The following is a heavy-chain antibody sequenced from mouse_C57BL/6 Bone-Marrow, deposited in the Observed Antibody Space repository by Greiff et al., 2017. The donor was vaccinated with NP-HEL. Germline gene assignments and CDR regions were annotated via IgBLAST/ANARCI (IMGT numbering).Heavy chain of an antibody. CDR3: ARGIYDVYYWFAY. V-gene: IGHV1-76*01. D-gene: IGHD2-3*01. J-gene: IGHJ3*01. CDR2: IYPGSGNT. CDR1: GYTFTDYY. Sequence: QVQLKESGAELVRPGASVKLSCKASGYTFTDYYINWVKQRPGQGLEWIARIYPGSGNTSYNEKFKGKATLTAEKSSSTAYMQLSSLTSEDSAVYFCARGIYDVYYWFAYWGQGTLVTVSA.